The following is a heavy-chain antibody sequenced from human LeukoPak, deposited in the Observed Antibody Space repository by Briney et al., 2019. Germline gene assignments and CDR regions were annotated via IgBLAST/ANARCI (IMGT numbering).Heavy chain of an antibody. CDR2: IYNDGSST. CDR1: GFTFSNYW. J-gene: IGHJ4*02. CDR3: AKDRRAGSYDY. V-gene: IGHV3-74*01. D-gene: IGHD3-10*01. Sequence: GESLTLSCAASGFTFSNYWMHWVRQAPGKGLVWVSRIYNDGSSTSYADYVKGRFTISRDNAKSTLYLQMHSLIAEDTAVYYCAKDRRAGSYDYWGQGTLVTVPS.